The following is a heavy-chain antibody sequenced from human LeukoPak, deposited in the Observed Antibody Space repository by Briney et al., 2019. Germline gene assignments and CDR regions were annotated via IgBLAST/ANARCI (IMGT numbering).Heavy chain of an antibody. J-gene: IGHJ4*02. V-gene: IGHV1-46*01. CDR3: ARGLVLRYFDWLFDY. CDR1: GYTFTSYY. Sequence: ASVKVSRKASGYTFTSYYMHWVRQAPGQGLEWMGIINPSGGSTSYAQKFQGRVTMTRDTSTSTVYMELSSLRSEDTAVYYCARGLVLRYFDWLFDYWGQGTLVTVSS. D-gene: IGHD3-9*01. CDR2: INPSGGST.